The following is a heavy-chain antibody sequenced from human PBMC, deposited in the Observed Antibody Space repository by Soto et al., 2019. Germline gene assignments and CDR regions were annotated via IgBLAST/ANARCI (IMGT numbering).Heavy chain of an antibody. J-gene: IGHJ3*02. Sequence: GGSLRLSCAASVFTFSSYWMSWVRQAPGKGLEWVANIKQDGSEKYYVDSVKGRFTISRDNAKNSLYLQMNSLRAEDTAVYYCARDRLNAFDIWGQGTMVTVSS. CDR1: VFTFSSYW. CDR2: IKQDGSEK. V-gene: IGHV3-7*01. CDR3: ARDRLNAFDI. D-gene: IGHD3-16*01.